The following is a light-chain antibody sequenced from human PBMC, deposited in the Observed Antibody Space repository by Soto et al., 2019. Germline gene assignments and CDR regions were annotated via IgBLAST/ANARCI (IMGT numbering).Light chain of an antibody. V-gene: IGLV2-14*01. J-gene: IGLJ1*01. CDR2: EVS. Sequence: QSALTQPASVSGSPGQSITISCTGTSSDVGGYNYVSWYQQHPGKAPKLMIYEVSNRPSGVSNRFSGSKSGNTASLTISGLQAEDEADYYCSSYTSSSTTYVSGTGTNVNGL. CDR1: SSDVGGYNY. CDR3: SSYTSSSTTYV.